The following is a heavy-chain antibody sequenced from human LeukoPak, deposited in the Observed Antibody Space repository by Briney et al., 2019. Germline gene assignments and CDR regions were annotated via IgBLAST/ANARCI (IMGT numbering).Heavy chain of an antibody. CDR2: ISAYNGNT. J-gene: IGHJ5*02. D-gene: IGHD3-10*01. CDR1: GYTFTSYG. Sequence: ASVKVSCKASGYTFTSYGISWVRQAPGQGLEWMGWISAYNGNTNYAQKLQGRVTMTTDTSTCTAYMELRSLRSDDTAVYYCARDLEWFGELNWFDPWGQGTLVTVSS. CDR3: ARDLEWFGELNWFDP. V-gene: IGHV1-18*04.